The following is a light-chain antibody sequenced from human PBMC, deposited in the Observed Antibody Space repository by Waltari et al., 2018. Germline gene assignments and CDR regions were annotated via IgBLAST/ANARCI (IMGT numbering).Light chain of an antibody. V-gene: IGKV4-1*01. J-gene: IGKJ1*01. CDR1: QSVLTSSNNKND. Sequence: ILMTQSPDSLAVSLGEGPTIPCKSSQSVLTSSNNKNDFAWDQQKPGQPPELLISGAPTRKSGVPDRFSGSGSGTDFTLTISSLQAEDVAVYYCQQFQSHLRTFGQGTKVEIK. CDR3: QQFQSHLRT. CDR2: GAP.